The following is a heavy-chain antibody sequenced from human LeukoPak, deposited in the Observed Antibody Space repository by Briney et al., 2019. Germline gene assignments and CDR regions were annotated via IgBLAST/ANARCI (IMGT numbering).Heavy chain of an antibody. D-gene: IGHD3-10*02. CDR1: GFTFSSYW. CDR2: INSDGSST. V-gene: IGHV3-74*01. CDR3: ARDGPYVGDAFDI. Sequence: GGSLRLSCAASGFTFSSYWMHWVRQAPGKGLVWVSRINSDGSSTSYADSVKGRFTISRDNDKNTLYLQMNSLRAEDTAVYYCARDGPYVGDAFDIWGQGTMVTVSS. J-gene: IGHJ3*02.